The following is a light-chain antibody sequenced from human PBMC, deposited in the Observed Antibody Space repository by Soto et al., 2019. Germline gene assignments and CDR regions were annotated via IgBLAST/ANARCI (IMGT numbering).Light chain of an antibody. CDR2: GAS. Sequence: EIVFTQSPGTRSLSPGERATLSCRASQSVSSSYLAWYQQKPGQAPRLLIYGASSRETGIPERFSGSGAGTAFTLTISRLQPEDVAVDYCQQYGSSTKTFGQGTKVDIK. CDR3: QQYGSSTKT. J-gene: IGKJ1*01. V-gene: IGKV3-20*01. CDR1: QSVSSSY.